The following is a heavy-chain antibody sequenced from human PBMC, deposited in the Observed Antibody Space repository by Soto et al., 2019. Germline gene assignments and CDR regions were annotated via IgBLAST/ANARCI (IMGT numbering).Heavy chain of an antibody. CDR2: IKSKNDGGTT. CDR1: GFTFSNAW. V-gene: IGHV3-15*07. CDR3: SRSGWTGDPYYYYGMDV. Sequence: GGSLRLSCAASGFTFSNAWMNWVRQAPGKGLEWVGRIKSKNDGGTTDYAAPVKGRFTISRDDSKNTLYLQMNSLKTEDTAVYYCSRSGWTGDPYYYYGMDVWGQGTTVTVSS. D-gene: IGHD7-27*01. J-gene: IGHJ6*02.